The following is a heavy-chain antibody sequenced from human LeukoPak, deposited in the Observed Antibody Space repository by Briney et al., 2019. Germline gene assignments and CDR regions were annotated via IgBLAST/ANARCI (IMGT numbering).Heavy chain of an antibody. V-gene: IGHV4-4*07. CDR2: IYTSGST. J-gene: IGHJ4*02. D-gene: IGHD3-3*01. Sequence: KSSETLSLTCTVSGGSISSYYWSWIRQPAGKGLEWIGRIYTSGSTNYNPSLKSRVTMSVDTSKNQFSLKLSSVTAADTAVYYCAREGGDFWSGYYSFDYWGQGTLVTVSS. CDR1: GGSISSYY. CDR3: AREGGDFWSGYYSFDY.